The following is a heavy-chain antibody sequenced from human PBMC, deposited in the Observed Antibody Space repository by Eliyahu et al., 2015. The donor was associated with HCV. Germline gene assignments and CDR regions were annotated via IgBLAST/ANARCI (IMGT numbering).Heavy chain of an antibody. CDR2: MNSNSGGT. J-gene: IGHJ4*02. Sequence: QVQLVQSGAEVKKPGASVKVSCKASGYTFTAYDIHWVRQSPGQGLEWMGWMNSNSGGTNYAQKFQGRVTMTKNTSINTAHMELSRLKFDDTAVYYCARRLRFLEWAIPDYWGQGTPVTVSS. CDR3: ARRLRFLEWAIPDY. D-gene: IGHD3-3*01. CDR1: GYTFTAYD. V-gene: IGHV1-2*02.